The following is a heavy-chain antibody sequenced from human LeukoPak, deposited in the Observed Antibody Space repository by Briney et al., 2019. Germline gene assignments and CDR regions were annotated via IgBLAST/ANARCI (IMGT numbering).Heavy chain of an antibody. CDR1: GGSISSSFYY. CDR3: ARDLLNEGNHLDY. J-gene: IGHJ4*02. D-gene: IGHD4-23*01. V-gene: IGHV4-39*02. Sequence: SETLSLTCTVSGGSISSSFYYWGWIRQPPGKGLEWIGSIHHSGSTYYNPSLKSRVTISVDTSRNQFSLNLSSVTAADTAVYYCARDLLNEGNHLDYWGQGTLVTVSS. CDR2: IHHSGST.